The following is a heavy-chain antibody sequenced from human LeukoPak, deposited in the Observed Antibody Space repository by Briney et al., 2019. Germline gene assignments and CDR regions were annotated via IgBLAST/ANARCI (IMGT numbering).Heavy chain of an antibody. J-gene: IGHJ5*02. V-gene: IGHV1-3*01. CDR1: GYTFTSYA. Sequence: ASVKVSCKASGYTFTSYAMHWVRQAPGQRLEWMGWINAGNGNTKYSQKFQGGVTITRDTSASTAYMELSSLRSEDTAVYYCARGYCSGGSCDLSWFDPWGQGTLVTVSS. CDR3: ARGYCSGGSCDLSWFDP. CDR2: INAGNGNT. D-gene: IGHD2-15*01.